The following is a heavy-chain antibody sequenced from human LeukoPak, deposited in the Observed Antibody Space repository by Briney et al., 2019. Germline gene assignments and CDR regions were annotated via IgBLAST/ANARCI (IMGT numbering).Heavy chain of an antibody. J-gene: IGHJ6*02. Sequence: SETLSLTCAVYGGSFSGYYWSWIRQPPGEGLEWIGENNHSGSTNYNPSLKSRVTISVDTSKNQFSLKLSSVTAADTAVYYCARGRGYSSSSGFYYYCGMDVWGQGTTVTVSS. CDR1: GGSFSGYY. CDR3: ARGRGYSSSSGFYYYCGMDV. CDR2: NNHSGST. V-gene: IGHV4-34*01. D-gene: IGHD6-6*01.